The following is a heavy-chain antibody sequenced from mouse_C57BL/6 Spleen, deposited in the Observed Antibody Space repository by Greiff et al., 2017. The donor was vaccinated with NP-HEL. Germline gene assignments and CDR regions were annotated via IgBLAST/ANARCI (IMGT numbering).Heavy chain of an antibody. CDR3: AREGPSGNYVAY. CDR2: INPYNGGS. J-gene: IGHJ3*01. CDR1: GYTFTDYY. Sequence: EVQLQQSGPVLVKPGASVKMSCKASGYTFTDYYMNWVKQSHGKSLEWIGVINPYNGGSSYNQKFKGKATLTVDKSSSTAYMELNSLTSEDSAVYYCAREGPSGNYVAYGGQGTLVTVSA. V-gene: IGHV1-19*01. D-gene: IGHD2-1*01.